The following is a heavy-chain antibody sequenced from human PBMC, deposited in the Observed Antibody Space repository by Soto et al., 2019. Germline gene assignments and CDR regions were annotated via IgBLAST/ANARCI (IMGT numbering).Heavy chain of an antibody. Sequence: ETLSLTCTVSGGSISSYYWSCIRQPAGKGLEWIGRIYTSGSTNYNPSLKSRVTMSVDTSKNQFSLKLSSVTAADTAVYYCARVRGVVVVPAAEEDWFDPWGQGTPVTVYS. CDR2: IYTSGST. J-gene: IGHJ5*02. D-gene: IGHD2-2*01. CDR3: ARVRGVVVVPAAEEDWFDP. V-gene: IGHV4-4*07. CDR1: GGSISSYY.